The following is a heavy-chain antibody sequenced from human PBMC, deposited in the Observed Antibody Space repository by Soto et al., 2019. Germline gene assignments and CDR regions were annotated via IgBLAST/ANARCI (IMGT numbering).Heavy chain of an antibody. V-gene: IGHV1-18*01. D-gene: IGHD2-15*01. J-gene: IGHJ4*02. Sequence: QVQLVQSGAEVKKPGASVKVSCKASGYTFTSYGISWVRQAPGQGLEWMGWISAYNGNTNYAQKLQGRVTMTTDTATRTAYMELRSLRSEDTAVYYCVVAAQPYYFDYWGQGTLVTVSS. CDR2: ISAYNGNT. CDR3: VVAAQPYYFDY. CDR1: GYTFTSYG.